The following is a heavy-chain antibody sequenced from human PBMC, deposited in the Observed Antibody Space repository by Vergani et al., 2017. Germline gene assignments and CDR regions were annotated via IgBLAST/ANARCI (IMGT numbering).Heavy chain of an antibody. CDR2: IIPILGIA. J-gene: IGHJ6*02. V-gene: IGHV1-69*02. CDR3: AGXDIVVLVAATNCYYGMNV. D-gene: IGHD2-15*01. Sequence: QVQLVQSGAEVKKPGSSVKVSCKASGGTFSSYAISWVRQAPGQGLEWMGRIIPILGIANYAKKFQGRVTMTEDKSTSTAYMELSSLRSEDTAVYYWAGXDIVVLVAATNCYYGMNVWGQGTTVTVSS. CDR1: GGTFSSYA.